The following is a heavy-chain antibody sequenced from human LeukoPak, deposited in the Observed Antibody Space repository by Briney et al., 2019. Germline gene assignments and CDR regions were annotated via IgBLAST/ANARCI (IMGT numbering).Heavy chain of an antibody. J-gene: IGHJ4*02. CDR3: ARSPSSRYPYFDY. D-gene: IGHD2-2*02. CDR1: GGSISSYY. V-gene: IGHV4-4*07. CDR2: IYSSGNT. Sequence: SETLSLTCTVSGGSISSYYWSWIRQPAGKGLEWIGRIYSSGNTNYNPSLKSRVTMSVDTSKNQVSLNLTSVTAADTAVYYCARSPSSRYPYFDYWGQRTLVTVSS.